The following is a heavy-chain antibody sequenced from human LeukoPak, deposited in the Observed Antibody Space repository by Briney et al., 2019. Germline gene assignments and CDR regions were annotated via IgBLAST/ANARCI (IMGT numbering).Heavy chain of an antibody. CDR1: GFTFSSYG. V-gene: IGHV3-23*01. CDR2: ISGSGGFT. D-gene: IGHD6-6*01. CDR3: ARGGAARPDF. J-gene: IGHJ4*02. Sequence: GGSLRLSCAASGFTFSSYGMHWVRQAPGKGLEWVSAISGSGGFTYYADSVKGRFTISRDNSKNTLYLQMNSLRAEDTAVYYCARGGAARPDFWGQGTLVTVSS.